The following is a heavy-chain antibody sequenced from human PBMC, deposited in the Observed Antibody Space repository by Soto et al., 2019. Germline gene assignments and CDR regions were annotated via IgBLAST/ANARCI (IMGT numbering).Heavy chain of an antibody. J-gene: IGHJ5*02. CDR2: ISGGSSYT. CDR3: ARGDYGDGFDP. D-gene: IGHD4-17*01. CDR1: GFTFSDYY. V-gene: IGHV3-11*05. Sequence: QVQLVESGGGLVKPGGSLRLSCAASGFTFSDYYMNWIRQAPGKGLEWVSYISGGSSYTNYADSVKGRFTISRDNAKNSLYLQMNSLRAEDTAXYYCARGDYGDGFDPWGQGTLVTVSS.